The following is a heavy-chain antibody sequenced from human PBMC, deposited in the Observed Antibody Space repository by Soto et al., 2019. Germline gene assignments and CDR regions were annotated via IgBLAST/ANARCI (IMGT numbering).Heavy chain of an antibody. CDR3: ARGGCSSTSCYSRYYYCGMDV. V-gene: IGHV4-34*01. CDR2: INHSGST. Sequence: PSETLSLTCAVYGGSFSGYYWSWIRQPPGKGLEWIGEINHSGSTNYNPSLKSRVTISVDTSKNQFSLKLSSVTAADTAVYYCARGGCSSTSCYSRYYYCGMDVWGQGTTVTVSS. J-gene: IGHJ6*02. D-gene: IGHD2-2*01. CDR1: GGSFSGYY.